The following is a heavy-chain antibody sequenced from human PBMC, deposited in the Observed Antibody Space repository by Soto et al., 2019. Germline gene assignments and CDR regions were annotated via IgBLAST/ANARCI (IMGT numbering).Heavy chain of an antibody. CDR2: MYHMGTT. CDR1: GGSINSGRYS. D-gene: IGHD3-22*01. Sequence: QMQLQESGSGLVKPSQTLSLTCTVSGGSINSGRYSWTWIRQPPGAGLEWIGHMYHMGTTYYNPSLKSRVTMSVDTSKNQFSLKLSSVTAADTAIHYCAKGINYYDSSGDSWFDPWGQGTLVTVSS. V-gene: IGHV4-30-2*01. J-gene: IGHJ5*02. CDR3: AKGINYYDSSGDSWFDP.